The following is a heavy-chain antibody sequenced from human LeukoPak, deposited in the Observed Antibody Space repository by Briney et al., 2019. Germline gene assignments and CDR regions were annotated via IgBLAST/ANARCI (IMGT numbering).Heavy chain of an antibody. CDR1: GYTFTGYY. Sequence: GASVKVSCKASGYTFTGYYMHWVRQAPGQGLEWMGIINPSGGSTSYAQKFQGRVTMTRDTSTSTVYMELSSLRSEDTAVYYCATGRRTTGLDYWGQGTLVTVSS. V-gene: IGHV1-46*01. D-gene: IGHD2-8*02. J-gene: IGHJ4*02. CDR2: INPSGGST. CDR3: ATGRRTTGLDY.